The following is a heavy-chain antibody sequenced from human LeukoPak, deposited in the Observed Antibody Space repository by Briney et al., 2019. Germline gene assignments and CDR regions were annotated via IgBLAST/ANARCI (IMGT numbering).Heavy chain of an antibody. CDR2: IYYSGST. V-gene: IGHV4-39*07. D-gene: IGHD6-13*01. CDR1: GGSLSSYY. J-gene: IGHJ6*03. CDR3: ARVRIAAARSVRYYYYYMDV. Sequence: PSETLSLTCTVSGGSLSSYYWGWIRQPPGKGLEGIGRIYYSGSTYYNPSLTSRVTISVDPSKNQFSLKLSSVTAADTAVYYCARVRIAAARSVRYYYYYMDVWGKGTTVTISS.